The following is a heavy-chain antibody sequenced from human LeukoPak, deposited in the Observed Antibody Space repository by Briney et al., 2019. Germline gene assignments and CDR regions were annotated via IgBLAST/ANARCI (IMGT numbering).Heavy chain of an antibody. Sequence: GGSLRLSCAASGFTFSSYSMNWVRQAPGKGLEWVSYISSSSGNIDYADSVKGRFTISRDNAKNSLYLQMNSLRAEDTAVYFCARAGRFGESFRDYYYYIDVWGKGTTVTVSS. CDR3: ARAGRFGESFRDYYYYIDV. D-gene: IGHD3-10*01. CDR2: ISSSSGNI. J-gene: IGHJ6*03. V-gene: IGHV3-48*01. CDR1: GFTFSSYS.